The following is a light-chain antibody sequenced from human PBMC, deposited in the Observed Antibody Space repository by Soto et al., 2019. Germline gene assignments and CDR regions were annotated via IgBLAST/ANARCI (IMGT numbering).Light chain of an antibody. Sequence: DIQITQSPSTLSASVGARVTITCRASQTISKWLDWYQQKPGKAPKLLIFDASSLDRGVPSRFSGSGSGTEFTLTISSLQPDDFATYYCQQDNTYFRTFGQGTKVDIK. J-gene: IGKJ1*01. V-gene: IGKV1-5*01. CDR2: DAS. CDR1: QTISKW. CDR3: QQDNTYFRT.